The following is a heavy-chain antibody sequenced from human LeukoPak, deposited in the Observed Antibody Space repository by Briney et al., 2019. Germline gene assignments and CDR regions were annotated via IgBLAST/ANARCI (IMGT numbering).Heavy chain of an antibody. CDR1: GCSLGRES. J-gene: IGHJ4*02. V-gene: IGHV3-21*01. D-gene: IGHD2-15*01. Sequence: SVRLCCLASGCSLGRESMNWGRQAPGKRLEWVSSISSSSSYIYYADSVKGRFTISRDNAKNSLYLQMNSLRAEDTAVYYCARDSDIYYFDYWGQGTLVTVSS. CDR3: ARDSDIYYFDY. CDR2: ISSSSSYI.